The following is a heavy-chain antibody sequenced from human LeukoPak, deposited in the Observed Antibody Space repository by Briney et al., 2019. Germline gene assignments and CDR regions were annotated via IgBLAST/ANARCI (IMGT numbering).Heavy chain of an antibody. J-gene: IGHJ5*02. V-gene: IGHV1-18*01. D-gene: IGHD2-15*01. Sequence: ASVKVSCKASGYSFTSNVISWVRQAPGQGLEWMGWISAYNGNTNYAQKLQGRVTMTTDTSTSTAYMELRSLRSDDTAVYYCARAVVVVAARGWFDPWGQGTLVTVSS. CDR2: ISAYNGNT. CDR1: GYSFTSNV. CDR3: ARAVVVVAARGWFDP.